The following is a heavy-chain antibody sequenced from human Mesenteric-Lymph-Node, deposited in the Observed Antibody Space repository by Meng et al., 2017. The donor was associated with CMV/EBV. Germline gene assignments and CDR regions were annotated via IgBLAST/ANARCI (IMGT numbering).Heavy chain of an antibody. CDR3: ARDRGIAVTQYYFGMDV. V-gene: IGHV3-53*01. D-gene: IGHD6-19*01. CDR1: GFNVSSNY. CDR2: IYSGGSP. J-gene: IGHJ6*02. Sequence: GESLKISCLASGFNVSSNYMSWVRQAPGKGLEWVSLIYSGGSPYYADSVKGRFTISRDNSKNTLYLQMNSLRAEDTAVYFCARDRGIAVTQYYFGMDVWGQGTTVTVSS.